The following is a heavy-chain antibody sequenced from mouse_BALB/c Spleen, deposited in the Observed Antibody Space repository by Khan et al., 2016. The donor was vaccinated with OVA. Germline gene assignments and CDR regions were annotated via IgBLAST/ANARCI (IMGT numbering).Heavy chain of an antibody. D-gene: IGHD1-1*01. CDR2: ILPGSGSN. Sequence: VKLQESGAELMKPGASVKISCKATGYTFSSYWIEWVKQRPGHGLEWIGEILPGSGSNNYNEKFKGKATFTADTSSNTAYMQLSSLTSEDSAVYYCARGNNYGSMSWFGYCGQGTLVTVS. V-gene: IGHV1-9*01. J-gene: IGHJ3*01. CDR1: GYTFSSYW. CDR3: ARGNNYGSMSWFGY.